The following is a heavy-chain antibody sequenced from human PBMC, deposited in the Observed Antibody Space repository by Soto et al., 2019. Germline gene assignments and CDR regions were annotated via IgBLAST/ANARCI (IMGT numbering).Heavy chain of an antibody. J-gene: IGHJ3*02. Sequence: QVQLQESGPGLVKPSETLSLTCSVSGGSISTYYWSWIRQPPGGGLEWIGYIYFSGTTNYNPSLRSRVTMSVDTSKIQFPLKLSSVTAADTAIYYCARASRADAFDIWGQGTVVTVSS. CDR1: GGSISTYY. V-gene: IGHV4-59*12. CDR3: ARASRADAFDI. CDR2: IYFSGTT.